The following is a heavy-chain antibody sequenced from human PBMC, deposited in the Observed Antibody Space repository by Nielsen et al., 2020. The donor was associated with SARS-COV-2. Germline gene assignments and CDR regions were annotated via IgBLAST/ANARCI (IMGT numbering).Heavy chain of an antibody. CDR2: ISSSSSYT. V-gene: IGHV3-11*05. J-gene: IGHJ5*02. CDR3: AREYDILTGYYRLGHWFDP. D-gene: IGHD3-9*01. Sequence: VRQMPGKGLEWVSYISSSSSYTNYADSVKGRFTISRDNAKNSLYLQMNSLRAEDTAVYYCAREYDILTGYYRLGHWFDPWGQGTLVTVSS.